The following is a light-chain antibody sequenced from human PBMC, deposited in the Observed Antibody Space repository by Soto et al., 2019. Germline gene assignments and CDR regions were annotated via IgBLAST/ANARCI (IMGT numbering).Light chain of an antibody. V-gene: IGKV1-39*01. Sequence: DIQMTQSPSSLSASVVDRFTITFLASQSISSYLNWYQQKPGKAPKLLIYAASSLQSGVPSRFSGSGSGTDFTLTISSLQPEDFATYYCQQSYSTPHTFGQGTRLEIK. J-gene: IGKJ5*01. CDR2: AAS. CDR1: QSISSY. CDR3: QQSYSTPHT.